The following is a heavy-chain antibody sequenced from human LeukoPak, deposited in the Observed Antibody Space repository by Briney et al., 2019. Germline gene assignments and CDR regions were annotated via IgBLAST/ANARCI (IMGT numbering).Heavy chain of an antibody. CDR3: ARGGWTTGTFFFDY. CDR2: IYYSGST. V-gene: IGHV4-59*01. CDR1: GCSISSYY. Sequence: SSETLSLTCTVSGCSISSYYWSWIRQPPGKGLEWIGYIYYSGSTIYNPSLKSRVTMSVDTSKNQFSLNLSSVTAADTAVYYCARGGWTTGTFFFDYWGQGTLVTVSS. J-gene: IGHJ4*02. D-gene: IGHD1-1*01.